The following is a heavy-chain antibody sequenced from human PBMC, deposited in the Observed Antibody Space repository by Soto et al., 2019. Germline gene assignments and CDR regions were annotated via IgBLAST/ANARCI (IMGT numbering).Heavy chain of an antibody. Sequence: PSETLSLTCTVPGGSISSYYWSWIRQPPGKGLEWIGYIYYSGSTNYNPSLKSRVTISVDTSKNQFSLKLSSVTAADTAVYYCARDRRSGSYYQPLDYWGQGTLVTVSS. CDR2: IYYSGST. CDR3: ARDRRSGSYYQPLDY. V-gene: IGHV4-59*01. D-gene: IGHD1-26*01. J-gene: IGHJ4*02. CDR1: GGSISSYY.